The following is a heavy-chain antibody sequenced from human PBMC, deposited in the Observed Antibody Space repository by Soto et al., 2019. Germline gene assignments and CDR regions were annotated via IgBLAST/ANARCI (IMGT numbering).Heavy chain of an antibody. CDR1: GGSIRNNY. CDR3: ARLGGYYQAFDN. CDR2: IYYTGTS. J-gene: IGHJ4*02. V-gene: IGHV4-59*08. Sequence: SETLSLTCTVSGGSIRNNYWSWIRQPPGKGLEWVGYIYYTGTSKYNPSLKSRVTISVDSSKNQFSLKLDSVTAADTAVYYRARLGGYYQAFDNWGQGTLVTVSS. D-gene: IGHD3-3*01.